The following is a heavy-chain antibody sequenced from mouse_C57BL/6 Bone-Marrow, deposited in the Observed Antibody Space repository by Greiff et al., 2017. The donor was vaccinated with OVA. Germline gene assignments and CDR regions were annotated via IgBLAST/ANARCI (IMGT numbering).Heavy chain of an antibody. Sequence: EVQRVESGGGLVQPGGSLKLSCAASGFTFSDYYMYWVRQTPEKRLEWVAYISNGGGSTYYPDTVKGRFTISRDNAKNTLYLQMSRLKSEDTAMYYCARGWLLSAWFAYWGQGTLVTVSA. J-gene: IGHJ3*01. V-gene: IGHV5-12*01. CDR2: ISNGGGST. CDR1: GFTFSDYY. CDR3: ARGWLLSAWFAY. D-gene: IGHD2-3*01.